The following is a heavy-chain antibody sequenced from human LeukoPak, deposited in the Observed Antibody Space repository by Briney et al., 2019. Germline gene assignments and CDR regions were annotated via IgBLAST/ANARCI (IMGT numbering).Heavy chain of an antibody. V-gene: IGHV3-23*01. CDR2: ISGSGDIT. Sequence: PGGSLRLSCAASGFTFSSYAMNWVRQAPGKGLEWVSAISGSGDITYYADSVKGRFTISRDSSKNTLYLQMNSLRAEDTAVYYCAKLPDLHAFDIWGQGTMVTVSS. D-gene: IGHD1-14*01. CDR3: AKLPDLHAFDI. CDR1: GFTFSSYA. J-gene: IGHJ3*02.